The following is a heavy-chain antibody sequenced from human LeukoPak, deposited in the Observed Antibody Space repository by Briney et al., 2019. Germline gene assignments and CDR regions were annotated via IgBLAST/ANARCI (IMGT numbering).Heavy chain of an antibody. Sequence: SETLSLTCAVYGGSFSGYYWSWIRQPPGKGLEWIGEINHSGSTNYNPSLKSRVTISVDTSKNQFSLKLSSVTAADTAAYYCAKIGSITGPFDIWGQGTPGPFDIWGQGTMVTVSS. CDR3: AKIGSITGPFDIWGQGTPGPFDI. CDR2: INHSGST. V-gene: IGHV4-34*01. CDR1: GGSFSGYY. J-gene: IGHJ3*02. D-gene: IGHD1-20*01.